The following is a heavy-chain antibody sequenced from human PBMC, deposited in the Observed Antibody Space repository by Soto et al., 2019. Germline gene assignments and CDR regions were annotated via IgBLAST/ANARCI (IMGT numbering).Heavy chain of an antibody. CDR1: GYTFTSYD. CDR3: AGGITIFGVVDP. CDR2: MNPNSGNT. V-gene: IGHV1-8*01. Sequence: QVQLVQSGAEVKKPGASVKVSCKASGYTFTSYDINWVRQATGQGLEWMGWMNPNSGNTGYAQKFQGRVTMTRNTSISTAYMELSSLRSEDTAVDYCAGGITIFGVVDPGGQGTLVTVSS. J-gene: IGHJ5*02. D-gene: IGHD3-3*01.